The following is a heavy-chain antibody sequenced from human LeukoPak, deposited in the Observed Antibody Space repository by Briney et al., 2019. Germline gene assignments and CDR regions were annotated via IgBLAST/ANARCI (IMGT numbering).Heavy chain of an antibody. J-gene: IGHJ4*02. CDR2: IYGGGSA. CDR1: GFTVSSNY. Sequence: GGSLRLSCAASGFTVSSNYMSWVRQAPGKGLEWVSVIYGGGSAYYADSVKGRFTISRDNSKNTLYLQMNSLRAEDTAVYYCARDWRGPRRGFDYWGQGTLVTVSS. V-gene: IGHV3-53*01. D-gene: IGHD3-10*01. CDR3: ARDWRGPRRGFDY.